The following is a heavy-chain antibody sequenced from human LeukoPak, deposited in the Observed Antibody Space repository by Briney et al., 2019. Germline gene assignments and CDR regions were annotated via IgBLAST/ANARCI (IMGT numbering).Heavy chain of an antibody. V-gene: IGHV3-66*01. CDR3: AREYYYDSSGYYY. CDR1: GFTVSSNY. CDR2: IYTGGST. D-gene: IGHD3-22*01. Sequence: GSLRLSCAASGFTVSSNYMSWVRQALGKGLEWVSVIYTGGSTYYADSVKGRFTISRDSSKNTLYLQMNSLRVEDTAVYYCAREYYYDSSGYYYWGQGTLVTVSS. J-gene: IGHJ4*02.